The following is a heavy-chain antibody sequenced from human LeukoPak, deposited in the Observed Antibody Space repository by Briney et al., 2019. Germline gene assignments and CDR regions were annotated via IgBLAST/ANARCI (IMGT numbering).Heavy chain of an antibody. J-gene: IGHJ4*02. Sequence: GGSLRLSCSASGFTFSTQVMYWVRQAPGKGLEYVSGISSNGGSTNYADSVKGRFTISRDNARNSLYLQMNSLRADDTAIYYCAREGGWNDFDYWGQGTLVTVSS. V-gene: IGHV3-64*04. CDR1: GFTFSTQV. D-gene: IGHD1-1*01. CDR2: ISSNGGST. CDR3: AREGGWNDFDY.